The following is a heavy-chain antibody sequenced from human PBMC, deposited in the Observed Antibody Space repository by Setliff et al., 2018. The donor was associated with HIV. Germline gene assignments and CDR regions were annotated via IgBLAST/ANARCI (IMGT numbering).Heavy chain of an antibody. J-gene: IGHJ4*02. CDR3: ARGQLKPTGYFFDY. CDR2: IIPMVSLP. V-gene: IGHV1-69*10. Sequence: GASVTVSCKASGGSFSDYSISWVRQAPGQAFEWMGGIIPMVSLPNFAQSFLGRLTITANRSTTTAYMELSRLTSEDTAVYYCARGQLKPTGYFFDYWGLGTLVTVSS. CDR1: GGSFSDYS. D-gene: IGHD1-1*01.